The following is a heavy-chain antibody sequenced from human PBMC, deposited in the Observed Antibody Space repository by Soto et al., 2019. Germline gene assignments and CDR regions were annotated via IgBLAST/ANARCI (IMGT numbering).Heavy chain of an antibody. CDR1: GGSFSGYY. CDR3: ARCIAAAGPIDY. CDR2: IYHSGST. D-gene: IGHD6-13*01. Sequence: SETLSLTCAVYGGSFSGYYWTWIRQPPGKGLEWIGEIYHSGSTNYNPSLKSRVTISVDKSKNQFSLKLSSVTAADTAVYYCARCIAAAGPIDYWGQGTLVTVSS. V-gene: IGHV4-34*01. J-gene: IGHJ4*02.